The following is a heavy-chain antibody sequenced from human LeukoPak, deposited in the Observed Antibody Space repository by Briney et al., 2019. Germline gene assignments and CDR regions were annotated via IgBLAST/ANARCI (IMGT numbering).Heavy chain of an antibody. CDR1: SYSISSDYY. J-gene: IGHJ4*02. CDR3: ARAPVLEWLLYDY. Sequence: PSETLSLTCTVSSYSISSDYYWSWIRQPPGKGLEWIGYIYYSGSTYYNPSLKSRVTISVDTSKNQFSLKLSSVTAADTAVYYCARAPVLEWLLYDYWGQGTLVTVSS. V-gene: IGHV4-30-4*08. CDR2: IYYSGST. D-gene: IGHD3-3*01.